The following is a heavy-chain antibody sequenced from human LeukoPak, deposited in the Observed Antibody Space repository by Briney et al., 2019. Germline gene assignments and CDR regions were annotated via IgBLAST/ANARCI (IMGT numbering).Heavy chain of an antibody. CDR2: IYYSGST. CDR3: ARDRQNRDAFDI. CDR1: VVSLSSYY. V-gene: IGHV4-59*01. Sequence: PSETLSLTCTVSVVSLSSYYWSWVRQPPAEGREWIGYIYYSGSTTYNPSLKSRVTMSVDTSKNQFSLKLSSVTAAATAVYYCARDRQNRDAFDIWGQGTMVTVSS. J-gene: IGHJ3*02.